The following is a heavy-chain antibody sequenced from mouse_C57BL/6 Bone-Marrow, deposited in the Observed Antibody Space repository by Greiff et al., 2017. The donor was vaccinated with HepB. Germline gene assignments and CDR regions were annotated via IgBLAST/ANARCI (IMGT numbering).Heavy chain of an antibody. V-gene: IGHV5-4*03. J-gene: IGHJ3*01. CDR2: ISDGGSYT. Sequence: EVKLVESGGGLVKPGGSLKLSCAASGFTFSSYAMSWVRQTPEKRLEWVATISDGGSYTYYPDNVKGRFTIYRDNAKNNLYLQMSHLKSEDTAMYYCARRYGNYGFAYWGQGTLVTVSA. CDR3: ARRYGNYGFAY. D-gene: IGHD2-1*01. CDR1: GFTFSSYA.